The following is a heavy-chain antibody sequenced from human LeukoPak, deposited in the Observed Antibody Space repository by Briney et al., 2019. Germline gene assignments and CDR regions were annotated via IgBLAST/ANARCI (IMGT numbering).Heavy chain of an antibody. D-gene: IGHD4/OR15-4a*01. V-gene: IGHV3-53*01. CDR3: ARAYGGYYFDS. J-gene: IGHJ4*02. Sequence: PGGSLRLSCAASEFTVSSNYKSWVRQAPGKGLEWVSVIYSGGSTYYADSVKGRFTISRDNSKNTLYLQMNSLRVEDTAVYYCARAYGGYYFDSWGQGTLVTVSS. CDR1: EFTVSSNY. CDR2: IYSGGST.